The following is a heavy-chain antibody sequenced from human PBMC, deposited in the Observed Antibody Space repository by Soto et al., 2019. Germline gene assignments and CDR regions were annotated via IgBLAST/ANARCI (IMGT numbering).Heavy chain of an antibody. CDR3: AAKYDSIYYYCYGMDV. Sequence: EVQLLESGGGLVQPGGSLRLSCAASGFTFSSYAMSWVRQAPGKGLEWVSAISGSGGSTYYADSVKGRFTISRDNYKNTLYLQMNRLRAEDTAVYYCAAKYDSIYYYCYGMDVWGQGTTVTVSS. D-gene: IGHD3-3*01. J-gene: IGHJ6*02. CDR2: ISGSGGST. CDR1: GFTFSSYA. V-gene: IGHV3-23*01.